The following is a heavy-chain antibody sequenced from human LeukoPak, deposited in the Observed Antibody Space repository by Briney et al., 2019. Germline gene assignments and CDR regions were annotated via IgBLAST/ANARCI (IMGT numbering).Heavy chain of an antibody. D-gene: IGHD5-12*01. Sequence: SGTLSLTCAVSGDSISSSNWWNWVRQPPGKGLEWIGEIYHSGSTHYNPSLKSRITISVDKSKNQFSLKLSSVTAADTAVYYCARLSGHDWESFYDYWGQGTLVTVSS. CDR2: IYHSGST. CDR1: GDSISSSNW. V-gene: IGHV4-4*02. CDR3: ARLSGHDWESFYDY. J-gene: IGHJ4*02.